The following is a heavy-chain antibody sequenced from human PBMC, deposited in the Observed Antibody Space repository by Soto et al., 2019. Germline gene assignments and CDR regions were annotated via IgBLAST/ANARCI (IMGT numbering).Heavy chain of an antibody. CDR3: ARGLRSGYPYYYYGMDV. J-gene: IGHJ6*02. D-gene: IGHD5-12*01. Sequence: ASVKVSCKASGYTFTSYDINWVRQATGQGLEWMGWMNPNSGNTGYAQKFQGRVTMTRNTSISTAYMELSSLRSEDTAVYYCARGLRSGYPYYYYGMDVWGQGTTVTVS. V-gene: IGHV1-8*01. CDR2: MNPNSGNT. CDR1: GYTFTSYD.